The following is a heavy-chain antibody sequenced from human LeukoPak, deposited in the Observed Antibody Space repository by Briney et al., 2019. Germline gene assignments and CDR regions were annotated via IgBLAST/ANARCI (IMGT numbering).Heavy chain of an antibody. CDR1: GYTFADYY. Sequence: ASVKVSCKASGYTFADYYIHWVRQAPGQGLEWMGRINPNSGGTTYAQKFQGRVDMTRDTSISTAYMELSRLSSDDTAVYYCARVLGDCSSTNCYGGYAFDIWGQGTMVTVSS. CDR2: INPNSGGT. J-gene: IGHJ3*02. D-gene: IGHD2-2*01. V-gene: IGHV1-2*06. CDR3: ARVLGDCSSTNCYGGYAFDI.